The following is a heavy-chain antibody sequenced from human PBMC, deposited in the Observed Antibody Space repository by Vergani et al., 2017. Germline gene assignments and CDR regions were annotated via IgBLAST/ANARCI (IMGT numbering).Heavy chain of an antibody. CDR3: ARQGIPAAGTDGHNWLDP. CDR1: GCSISSSSYY. CDR2: VDYSGST. Sequence: QLQLQESGPGLVKPSETLSLTCTVSGCSISSSSYYWGWIRQPPGKGLEWIGSVDYSGSTYYNPSLKSRVIISVDTSKNEFSLKLSSVTAPDTAVYYCARQGIPAAGTDGHNWLDPWGQGTLVSVSS. D-gene: IGHD6-13*01. V-gene: IGHV4-39*01. J-gene: IGHJ5*02.